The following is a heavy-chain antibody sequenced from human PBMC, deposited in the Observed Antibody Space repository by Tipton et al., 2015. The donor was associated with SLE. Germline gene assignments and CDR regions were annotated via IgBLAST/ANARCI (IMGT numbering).Heavy chain of an antibody. CDR3: AREGRAHKYFDY. Sequence: QLVQSGGGLVIPGGSLRLSCAASGFTFSDNYMSWIRQVPGKGLEWLSSISGSGSTLTYADSLKGRITNSRDNANNLLHLQMNSLRAEDTAVYYCAREGRAHKYFDYWGQGTLVTVSS. V-gene: IGHV3-11*04. CDR2: ISGSGSTL. CDR1: GFTFSDNY. J-gene: IGHJ4*02.